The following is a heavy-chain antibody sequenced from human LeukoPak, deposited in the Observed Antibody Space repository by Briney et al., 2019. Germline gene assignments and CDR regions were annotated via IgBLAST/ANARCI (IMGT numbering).Heavy chain of an antibody. V-gene: IGHV4-59*01. CDR1: GGSISSYY. J-gene: IGHJ4*02. Sequence: SETLSLTCTVSGGSISSYYWSWIRQPSGKGLEWIGYIYYSGSTNYNPSLKSRVTISVDTSKNQFSLKLSSVTAADTAVYYCARGGGNPYFDYWGQGTLVTVSS. D-gene: IGHD4-23*01. CDR2: IYYSGST. CDR3: ARGGGNPYFDY.